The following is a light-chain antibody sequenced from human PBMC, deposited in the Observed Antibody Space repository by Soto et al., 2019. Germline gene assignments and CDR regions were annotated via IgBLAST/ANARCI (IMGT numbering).Light chain of an antibody. CDR1: RSVTSNY. CDR3: PQYASSPFT. J-gene: IGKJ2*01. Sequence: ESVVTQSPGTLSLSPGERATLSCRASRSVTSNYFGWYQQKPGQAPRLLIDGASSRATGIPDRVSGSGSGTDFPLTISRLAPESFAVSYCPQYASSPFTFGPGTKLEI. CDR2: GAS. V-gene: IGKV3-20*01.